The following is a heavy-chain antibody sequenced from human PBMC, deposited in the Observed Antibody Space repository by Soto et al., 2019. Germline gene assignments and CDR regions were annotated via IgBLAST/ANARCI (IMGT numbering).Heavy chain of an antibody. CDR3: ARLEDSGYDLYNWFDP. V-gene: IGHV4-39*01. Sequence: SETLSLTCTVSGGSISSSSYYWGWIRQPPGKGLEWIGSIYYSGSTYYNPSLKSRVTISVDTSKNQFSLKLSSVTAADTAVYYCARLEDSGYDLYNWFDPWGQGTLVTVSS. D-gene: IGHD5-12*01. J-gene: IGHJ5*02. CDR2: IYYSGST. CDR1: GGSISSSSYY.